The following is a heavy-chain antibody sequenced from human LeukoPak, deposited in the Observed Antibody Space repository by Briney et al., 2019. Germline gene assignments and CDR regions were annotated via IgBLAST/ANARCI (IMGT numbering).Heavy chain of an antibody. CDR2: SAYNGDT. V-gene: IGHV1-18*01. D-gene: IGHD3-10*01. CDR1: GYTFTNYG. CDR3: ARYNSMFRGVTTSDY. J-gene: IGHJ4*02. Sequence: ASVKVSCKASGYTFTNYGFNWVRQAPGQGLEWMGNSAYNGDTNYAQKFQDRVTMTTDTSTSTAYVELRSLKSDDTAVYYCARYNSMFRGVTTSDYWGQGTLVIVSS.